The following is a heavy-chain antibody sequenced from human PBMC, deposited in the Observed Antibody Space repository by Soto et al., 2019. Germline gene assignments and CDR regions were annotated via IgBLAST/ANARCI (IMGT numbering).Heavy chain of an antibody. CDR1: GFTFSSYW. CDR3: TKHIGRKGAY. CDR2: IAAYGSTI. Sequence: SLRLSCAASGFTFSSYWMHWVRQVPGKGLLWVSRIAAYGSTINYADSVTGRSTSSRDNATXXLXXXMXSXXAEXTALYSCTKHIGRKGAYWGQGTLVTVAS. V-gene: IGHV3-74*01. D-gene: IGHD1-26*01. J-gene: IGHJ4*02.